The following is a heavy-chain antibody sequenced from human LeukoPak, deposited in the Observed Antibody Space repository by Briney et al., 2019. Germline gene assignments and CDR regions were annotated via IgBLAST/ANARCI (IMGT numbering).Heavy chain of an antibody. D-gene: IGHD3-10*01. J-gene: IGHJ5*02. CDR2: ISWNSGSI. V-gene: IGHV3-9*01. CDR3: AKDFKRGFGELLGWFDP. Sequence: GGTLRLSCAASGFTFSSYGMSWVRQAPGKGLEWVSGISWNSGSIGYADSVKGRFTISRDNAKNSLYLQMNSLRAEDTALYYCAKDFKRGFGELLGWFDPWGQGTLVTVSS. CDR1: GFTFSSYG.